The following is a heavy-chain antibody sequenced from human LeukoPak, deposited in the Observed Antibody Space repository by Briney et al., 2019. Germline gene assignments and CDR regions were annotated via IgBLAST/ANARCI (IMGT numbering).Heavy chain of an antibody. J-gene: IGHJ4*02. V-gene: IGHV3-30*18. CDR3: AKDSPSPNSGFYHY. CDR2: VSHDGSKR. D-gene: IGHD1-26*01. CDR1: GFTFSSSG. Sequence: GRSLRLSCAASGFTFSSSGMHWVRQAPGKGLEWVSTVSHDGSKRYYGDSVKGRFSISRDDSRNTLYLQMDSLRVEDTAVYFCAKDSPSPNSGFYHYWGQGTLVTVSS.